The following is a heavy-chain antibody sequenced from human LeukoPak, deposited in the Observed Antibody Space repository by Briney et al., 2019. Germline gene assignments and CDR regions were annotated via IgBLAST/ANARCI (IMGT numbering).Heavy chain of an antibody. CDR2: INPSGGST. J-gene: IGHJ6*02. D-gene: IGHD6-13*01. CDR3: ARDASLGIAAAGTTPAGYGMDV. Sequence: ASVKVSCKASGYTFTSYYMHWVRQAPGQGLEWMGIINPSGGSTSYAQKFQGRVTMTRDTSTSTVYMELSSLRSEDTAVYYCARDASLGIAAAGTTPAGYGMDVWGQGTTVTVSS. CDR1: GYTFTSYY. V-gene: IGHV1-46*01.